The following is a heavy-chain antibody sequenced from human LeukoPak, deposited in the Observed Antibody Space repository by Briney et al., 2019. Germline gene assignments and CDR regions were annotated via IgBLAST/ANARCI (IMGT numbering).Heavy chain of an antibody. CDR1: GGTFSNYA. V-gene: IGHV1-69*05. CDR2: IIPIFGTA. J-gene: IGHJ4*02. Sequence: GASVKVSCKASGGTFSNYAISWVRQAPGQGLEWMGRIIPIFGTANYAQKFQGRVTITTDESMSTAYMDLSSLRSEDTAVYYCARDHPSITMVLYWGQGTLVTVSS. D-gene: IGHD3-10*01. CDR3: ARDHPSITMVLY.